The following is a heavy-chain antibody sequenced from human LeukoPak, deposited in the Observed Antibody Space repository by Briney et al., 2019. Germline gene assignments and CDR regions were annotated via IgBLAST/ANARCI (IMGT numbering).Heavy chain of an antibody. CDR1: GFTFSSYA. CDR3: AKTRGNWNYFDY. D-gene: IGHD1-20*01. J-gene: IGHJ4*02. V-gene: IGHV3-23*01. Sequence: GGSLRLPCAASGFTFSSYAMSWVRQAPGKGPEWVSAISGSGGSTYYADSVKGRFTISRDNSKNTLYLQMNSLRAEDTAVYYCAKTRGNWNYFDYWGQGTLVTVSS. CDR2: ISGSGGST.